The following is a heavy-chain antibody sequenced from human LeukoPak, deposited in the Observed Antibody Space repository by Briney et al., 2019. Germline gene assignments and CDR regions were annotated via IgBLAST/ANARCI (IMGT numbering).Heavy chain of an antibody. D-gene: IGHD5-24*01. CDR1: GFSFSTYW. CDR2: IKQDGIEI. CDR3: VRDGGDGYNSIDY. Sequence: GGSLRLSCAASGFSFSTYWMSWVRQAPGKGLEWVANIKQDGIEIHYADSVKGRFTISRDNAKNSLFLQMNSLRDEDTAVYYCVRDGGDGYNSIDYWGQGTLVTVSS. V-gene: IGHV3-7*01. J-gene: IGHJ4*02.